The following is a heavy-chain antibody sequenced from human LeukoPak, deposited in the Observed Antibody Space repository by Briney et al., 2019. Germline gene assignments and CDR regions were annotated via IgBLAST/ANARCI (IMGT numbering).Heavy chain of an antibody. Sequence: GASVKVSCKASGYTFTSYYMHWVRQAPGQGLEWMGIINPSGGSTSYAQKFQGRVTMTRDTSTSTVYMELSSLRSEDTAVYYCARTPNSRIVPAAHFDYWGQGTLVTVSS. D-gene: IGHD2-2*01. CDR1: GYTFTSYY. CDR2: INPSGGST. J-gene: IGHJ4*02. CDR3: ARTPNSRIVPAAHFDY. V-gene: IGHV1-46*01.